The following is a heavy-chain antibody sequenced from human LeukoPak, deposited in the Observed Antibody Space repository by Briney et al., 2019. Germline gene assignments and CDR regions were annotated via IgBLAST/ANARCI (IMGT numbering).Heavy chain of an antibody. V-gene: IGHV4-59*12. CDR1: GGSISSYY. J-gene: IGHJ4*02. CDR2: IYYSGST. Sequence: SETLSLTCTVSGGSISSYYWSWIRQPPGKGLEWIGYIYYSGSTNYNPSLKSRVTISVDTSKNQFSLKLSSVTAADTAAYFCARENWRSKSIDFDSWGQGTLVTVSS. CDR3: ARENWRSKSIDFDS. D-gene: IGHD6-6*01.